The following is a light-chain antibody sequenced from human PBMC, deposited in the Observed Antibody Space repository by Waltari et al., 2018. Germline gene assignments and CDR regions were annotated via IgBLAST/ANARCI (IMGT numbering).Light chain of an antibody. Sequence: QSVLTQPPSASGTPGQRVTIPCSGRSSNLGSNHVYWPQQYTGTTPKLLTSRNTQRPSGVPDRFSGSKSGTSASLAISWLRSEDEADYYCATWDDSLNCPVFGGGTKLTV. V-gene: IGLV1-47*01. CDR1: SSNLGSNH. CDR3: ATWDDSLNCPV. CDR2: RNT. J-gene: IGLJ2*01.